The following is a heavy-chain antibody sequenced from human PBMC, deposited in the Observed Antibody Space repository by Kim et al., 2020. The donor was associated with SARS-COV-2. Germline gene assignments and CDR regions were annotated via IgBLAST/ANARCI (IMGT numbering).Heavy chain of an antibody. CDR1: GFTFSSYS. D-gene: IGHD6-13*01. V-gene: IGHV3-21*01. J-gene: IGHJ4*02. Sequence: GGSLRLSCAASGFTFSSYSMNWVRQAPGKGLEWVASMSNSSSYIYYADSVKGRFTISRDNSKNTLYLQMNSLRAEDTAVYYCARAVQCAAEFSPFDYWGQGTLVTVSS. CDR3: ARAVQCAAEFSPFDY. CDR2: MSNSSSYI.